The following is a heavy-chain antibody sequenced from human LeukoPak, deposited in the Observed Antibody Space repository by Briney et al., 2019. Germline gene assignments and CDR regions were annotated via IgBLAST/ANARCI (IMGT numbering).Heavy chain of an antibody. CDR2: INHSGST. CDR1: GGSFSGYY. V-gene: IGHV4-34*01. CDR3: ARGPDIVVVVAAYFDY. J-gene: IGHJ4*02. Sequence: SETLSLTCAVYGGSFSGYYWSWIRQPPGKGLEWIGEINHSGSTNYNPSLKSRVTISVDTSKNQFSLKLSSVTAADTAVYYCARGPDIVVVVAAYFDYWGQGTLVTVSS. D-gene: IGHD2-15*01.